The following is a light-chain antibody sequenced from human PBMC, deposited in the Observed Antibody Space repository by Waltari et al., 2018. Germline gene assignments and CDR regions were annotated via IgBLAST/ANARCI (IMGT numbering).Light chain of an antibody. J-gene: IGKJ1*01. Sequence: EIVLTQSPGTLSLSPGERATLPCRASQSVGSNYLAWYQQKPSQAPRLLIYGACSKATDIPDRFSGSGSGTDFTLTISRLEPEDFAVYYCQQYGTSRTFGQGTKVEIK. CDR1: QSVGSNY. CDR2: GAC. CDR3: QQYGTSRT. V-gene: IGKV3-20*01.